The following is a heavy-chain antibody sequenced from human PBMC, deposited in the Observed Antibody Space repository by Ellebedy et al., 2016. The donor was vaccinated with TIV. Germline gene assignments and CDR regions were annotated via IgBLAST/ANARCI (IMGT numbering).Heavy chain of an antibody. V-gene: IGHV4-39*01. CDR1: GGSISSSSYY. J-gene: IGHJ5*02. Sequence: SETLSLTXTVSGGSISSSSYYWGWIRQPPGKGLEWIGSIYYSGSTYYNPSLKSRVTISVDTSKNQFSLKLSSVTAADTAVYYCASTYSSSSRTTYNWFDPWGQGTMVTVSS. CDR2: IYYSGST. CDR3: ASTYSSSSRTTYNWFDP. D-gene: IGHD6-6*01.